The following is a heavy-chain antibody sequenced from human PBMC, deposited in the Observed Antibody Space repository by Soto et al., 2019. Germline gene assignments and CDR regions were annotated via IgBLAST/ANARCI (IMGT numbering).Heavy chain of an antibody. CDR2: ISGSGGST. V-gene: IGHV3-23*01. D-gene: IGHD3-3*01. CDR3: AKSAPALRFLEWPDYYYYYYMDV. J-gene: IGHJ6*03. Sequence: EVQLLESGGGLVQPGGSLRLSCAASGFTFSSYAMSWVRQAPGKGLEWVSAISGSGGSTYYADSVKGRFTISRDNSKNTLYLQMNSLRAEDTAVYYCAKSAPALRFLEWPDYYYYYYMDVWDKGTTVTVSS. CDR1: GFTFSSYA.